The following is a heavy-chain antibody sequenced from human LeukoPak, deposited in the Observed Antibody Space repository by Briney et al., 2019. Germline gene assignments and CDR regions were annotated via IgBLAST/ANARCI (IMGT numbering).Heavy chain of an antibody. D-gene: IGHD3-10*01. CDR1: GGSISNYY. Sequence: SETLSLTCTVPGGSISNYYWSWIRQAPGKGLEWIGYIYYSGSTKYSPSLKSRVTISVDTSKNQFSLKLSSVTAADTAVYYCAREWDYFGPWGQGTLVTVSS. CDR3: AREWDYFGP. J-gene: IGHJ5*02. V-gene: IGHV4-59*01. CDR2: IYYSGST.